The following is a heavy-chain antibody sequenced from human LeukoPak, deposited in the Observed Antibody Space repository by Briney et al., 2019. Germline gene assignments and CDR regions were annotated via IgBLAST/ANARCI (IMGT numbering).Heavy chain of an antibody. Sequence: ASVTVSYKPSGYTFTSYDINWVRQATGQGLEWMGWMNPNRGNTGYAQKFQGRVTMTRNTSISTAYMELSSLRSEDTAVYYCARGGSSGYKYYYYGMDVWGQGTTVTVSS. CDR3: ARGGSSGYKYYYYGMDV. J-gene: IGHJ6*02. V-gene: IGHV1-8*02. CDR1: GYTFTSYD. D-gene: IGHD5-12*01. CDR2: MNPNRGNT.